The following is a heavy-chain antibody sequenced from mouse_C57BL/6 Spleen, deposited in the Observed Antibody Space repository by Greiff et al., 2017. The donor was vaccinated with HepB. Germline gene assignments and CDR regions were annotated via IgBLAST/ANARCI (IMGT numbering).Heavy chain of an antibody. CDR2: IYPGSGST. CDR1: GYTFTSYW. D-gene: IGHD2-4*01. CDR3: ARKNYDYGVAY. V-gene: IGHV1-55*01. J-gene: IGHJ3*01. Sequence: QVQLQQPGAELVKPGASVKMSCKASGYTFTSYWITWVKQRPGQGLEWIADIYPGSGSTNYNEKFKSKATLTVDTSSSTAYMQLSSLTSEDSAVYYCARKNYDYGVAYWGQGTLVTVSA.